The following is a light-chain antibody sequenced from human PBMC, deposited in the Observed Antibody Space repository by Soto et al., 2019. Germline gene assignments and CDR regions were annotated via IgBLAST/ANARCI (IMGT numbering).Light chain of an antibody. J-gene: IGKJ2*01. CDR1: QSIHTW. V-gene: IGKV1-5*01. CDR2: DAS. Sequence: IQMTQSPSTLSASVGDRVTITCRASQSIHTWLAWYQQKPGKAPNLLIYDASSLESGVPSRFSGSGSGTEFTLTSSSLQPDYFATYHCQQYNTYSNTFGQGTKLEIK. CDR3: QQYNTYSNT.